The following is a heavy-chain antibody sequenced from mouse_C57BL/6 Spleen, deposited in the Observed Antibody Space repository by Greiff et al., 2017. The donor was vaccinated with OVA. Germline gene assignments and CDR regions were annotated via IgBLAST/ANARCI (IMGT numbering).Heavy chain of an antibody. CDR3: VGDHYFDY. CDR1: GFSFNTYA. Sequence: EVMLVESGGGLVQPKGSLKLSCAASGFSFNTYAMNWVRQAPGKGLEWVARIRSKSNNYATYYADSVKDRFTISRDDSESKLYLQMNNVKTEDTAMYYCVGDHYFDYWGQGTTLTVSS. D-gene: IGHD2-13*01. V-gene: IGHV10-1*01. J-gene: IGHJ2*01. CDR2: IRSKSNNYAT.